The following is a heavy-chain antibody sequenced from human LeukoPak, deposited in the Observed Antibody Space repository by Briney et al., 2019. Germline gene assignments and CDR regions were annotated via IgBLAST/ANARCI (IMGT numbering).Heavy chain of an antibody. J-gene: IGHJ6*03. Sequence: SETLSLTCTVSGDSISSYYWSWIRQSPGKGLEWIGYIYYSGSTNYNPSLKSRVTISIDTSKNQFSLKLSSVTAADTAVYYCARLLYGNMDVWGKGTTVTVSS. CDR3: ARLLYGNMDV. D-gene: IGHD2/OR15-2a*01. CDR1: GDSISSYY. CDR2: IYYSGST. V-gene: IGHV4-59*01.